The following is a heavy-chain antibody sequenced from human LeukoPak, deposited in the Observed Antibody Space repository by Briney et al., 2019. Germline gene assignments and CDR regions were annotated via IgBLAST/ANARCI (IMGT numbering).Heavy chain of an antibody. CDR2: IKSKTDDGTT. V-gene: IGHV3-15*01. D-gene: IGHD3-22*01. Sequence: GGSLRLSCAASRFTFSNAWMSWVRQAQGQGLVWVSSIKSKTDDGTTEYAAPVKGRFTISRDDSKNTLYLQMNSLKTEDTAVYYCTTVMGYYDSSGYYGLGGGAFDIWGQGTMVTVSS. CDR1: RFTFSNAW. J-gene: IGHJ3*02. CDR3: TTVMGYYDSSGYYGLGGGAFDI.